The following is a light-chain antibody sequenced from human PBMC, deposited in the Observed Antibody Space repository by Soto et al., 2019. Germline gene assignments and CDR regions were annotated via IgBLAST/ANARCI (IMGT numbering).Light chain of an antibody. CDR2: GNS. Sequence: QSVLTQPPSVSGAPGQRVTISWTGSSSNIGAGYDVHWYQQLPGTAPKLLIYGNSNRPSGVPDRFSGSKSGTSASLAITGLQAEDEADYYCQSYDSSLSGSVFGGGTKLTAL. J-gene: IGLJ3*02. CDR3: QSYDSSLSGSV. CDR1: SSNIGAGYD. V-gene: IGLV1-40*01.